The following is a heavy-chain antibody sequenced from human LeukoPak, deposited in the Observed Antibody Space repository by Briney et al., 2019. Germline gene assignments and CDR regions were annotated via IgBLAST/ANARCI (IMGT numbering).Heavy chain of an antibody. D-gene: IGHD4-17*01. CDR3: AKDPGSTVTTSDY. CDR1: GFTFSSYG. V-gene: IGHV3-30*18. CDR2: ISYDGSNK. Sequence: GGSLRLSCAASGFTFSSYGMHGVRQAPGKGLEWVAVISYDGSNKYYADSVKGRFTISRDNSKNTLYLQMNSLRAEDTAVYYCAKDPGSTVTTSDYWGQGTLVTVSS. J-gene: IGHJ4*02.